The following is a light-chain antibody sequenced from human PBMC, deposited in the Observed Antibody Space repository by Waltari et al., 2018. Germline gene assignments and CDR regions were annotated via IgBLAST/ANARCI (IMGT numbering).Light chain of an antibody. CDR2: AVS. V-gene: IGLV2-23*02. CDR3: SSYAGSSKGV. CDR1: SSDVGNYKR. Sequence: QSALTQPASVSGSPGQSITISCTATSSDVGNYKRVSWYQQHPGKAPKLMIYAVSKRPAGVSVRFSGSKSGDIASLTISGLQPEDEAEYFCSSYAGSSKGVFGGGTKVTVL. J-gene: IGLJ2*01.